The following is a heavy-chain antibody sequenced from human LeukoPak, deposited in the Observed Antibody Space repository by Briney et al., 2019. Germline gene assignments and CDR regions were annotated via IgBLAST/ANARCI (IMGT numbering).Heavy chain of an antibody. CDR2: IYTSGST. CDR3: ARDQNLGGDYWYFDL. CDR1: GGSINSGSFY. J-gene: IGHJ2*01. V-gene: IGHV4-61*02. Sequence: SETLSLTCTVSGGSINSGSFYWTWIRQPAGKGLEWIGRIYTSGSTNYNPSLKSRVPISLDTSKNQFSLKLSSATAADTAVYYCARDQNLGGDYWYFDLWGRGTLVTVSS. D-gene: IGHD1-7*01.